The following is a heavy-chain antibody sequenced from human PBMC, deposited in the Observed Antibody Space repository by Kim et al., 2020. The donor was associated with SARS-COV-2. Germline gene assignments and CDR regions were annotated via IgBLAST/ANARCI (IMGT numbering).Heavy chain of an antibody. Sequence: SETLSLTCAVYGGSFSGYYWSWIRQPPGKGLEWIGEINHSGSTNYNPSLKSRVTISVDTSKNQFSLKLSSVTAADTAVYYCARDDQLAEDYYGMDVWGQGTTVTVSS. CDR3: ARDDQLAEDYYGMDV. D-gene: IGHD6-13*01. CDR2: INHSGST. J-gene: IGHJ6*02. CDR1: GGSFSGYY. V-gene: IGHV4-34*01.